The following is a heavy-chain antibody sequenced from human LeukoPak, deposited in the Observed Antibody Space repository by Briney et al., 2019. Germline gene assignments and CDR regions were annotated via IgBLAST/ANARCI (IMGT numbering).Heavy chain of an antibody. CDR1: GFTVSSNY. D-gene: IGHD5-18*01. V-gene: IGHV3-53*04. Sequence: GGSLRLSCAPSGFTVSSNYMSGVRQAPGKGLEWVSVIYSGGSTYYADSVKGRFTISRHNSKNTLYLQTNSLSAEGTAVYYCARGGEGNSYGYVWGQGTLVTVSS. J-gene: IGHJ4*02. CDR2: IYSGGST. CDR3: ARGGEGNSYGYV.